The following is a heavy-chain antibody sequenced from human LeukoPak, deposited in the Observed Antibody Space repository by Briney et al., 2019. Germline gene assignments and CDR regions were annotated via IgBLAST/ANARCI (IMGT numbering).Heavy chain of an antibody. CDR3: TSLHGMGIRAPLWDY. V-gene: IGHV4-34*01. Sequence: SEALSLTCAVYGGSFSGYYWGWIRQSPGKGLEWIGSIYHDGTTYYSAPLKSRVTISVNTSKNQFSLEMTSVTAADTAVYFCTSLHGMGIRAPLWDYWGQGNLVTVSS. D-gene: IGHD3-10*01. CDR1: GGSFSGYY. CDR2: IYHDGTT. J-gene: IGHJ4*02.